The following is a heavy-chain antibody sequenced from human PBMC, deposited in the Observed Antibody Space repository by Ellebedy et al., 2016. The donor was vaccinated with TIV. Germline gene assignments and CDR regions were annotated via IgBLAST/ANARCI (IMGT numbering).Heavy chain of an antibody. Sequence: ASVKVSCXASGYTFTSYGISWVRQAPGQGLEWMGWISAYNGNTNYAQKLQGRVTMTTDTSTSTAYMELRSLRSDDTAVYYCARGGSNNHYLDPWFDPWGQGTLVTVSS. V-gene: IGHV1-18*01. CDR1: GYTFTSYG. CDR2: ISAYNGNT. CDR3: ARGGSNNHYLDPWFDP. D-gene: IGHD3/OR15-3a*01. J-gene: IGHJ5*02.